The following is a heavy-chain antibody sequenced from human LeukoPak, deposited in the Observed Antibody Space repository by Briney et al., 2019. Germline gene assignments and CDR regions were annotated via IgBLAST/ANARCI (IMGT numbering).Heavy chain of an antibody. CDR2: IIGSGGST. V-gene: IGHV3-23*01. J-gene: IGHJ4*02. Sequence: GGSLRLSCAASGFTFSSYAMSWVRQAPGKGLEWVSGIIGSGGSTYYADSVKGRFTISRDNSKNTLYLQMNSLRAEDTAVYYCAKGGGWYLDPPYWGQGTLVTVSS. D-gene: IGHD6-19*01. CDR3: AKGGGWYLDPPY. CDR1: GFTFSSYA.